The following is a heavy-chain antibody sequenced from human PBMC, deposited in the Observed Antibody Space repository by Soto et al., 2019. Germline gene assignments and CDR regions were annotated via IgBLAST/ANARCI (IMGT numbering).Heavy chain of an antibody. J-gene: IGHJ6*02. CDR1: GEPISGSRG. CDR3: VRNGYYCLEV. Sequence: ETLPVPSAHSGEPISGSRGLSWLSQSPGKGLDWIGEVYHTGTTRYNASLRSGVTMSVDTSRTQFYLKLNSLTAADTDVHYCVRNGYYCLEVGGRGATVPVSS. V-gene: IGHV4-4*02. CDR2: VYHTGTT.